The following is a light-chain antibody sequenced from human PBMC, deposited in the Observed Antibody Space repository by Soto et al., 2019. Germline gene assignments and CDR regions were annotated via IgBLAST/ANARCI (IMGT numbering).Light chain of an antibody. CDR2: EVS. Sequence: QSVLSQPASVSGSPGQTITISCTGTTSDVGDNNYVSWYQQHPGTAPKLMIYEVSYRPSGVSDRFSGSQSDNTASLTISGLQADDEADYYCSSYTTNKTRVFGGGTQLTVL. V-gene: IGLV2-14*01. CDR3: SSYTTNKTRV. J-gene: IGLJ3*02. CDR1: TSDVGDNNY.